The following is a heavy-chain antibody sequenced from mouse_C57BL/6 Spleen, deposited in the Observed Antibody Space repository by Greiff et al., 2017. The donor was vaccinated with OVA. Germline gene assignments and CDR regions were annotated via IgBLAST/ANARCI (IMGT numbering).Heavy chain of an antibody. CDR3: SRRDYGIAWFAY. Sequence: EVKLVESGGGLVKPGGSLKLSCAASGFTFSSYAMSWVRQSPGKRLEWVATISDGGSYTYYPDNVKGRFTISRDNAKNNLYLQMRHLRSEDTAMYYSSRRDYGIAWFAYWGQGTLGTGSA. J-gene: IGHJ3*01. CDR1: GFTFSSYA. V-gene: IGHV5-4*03. D-gene: IGHD1-1*01. CDR2: ISDGGSYT.